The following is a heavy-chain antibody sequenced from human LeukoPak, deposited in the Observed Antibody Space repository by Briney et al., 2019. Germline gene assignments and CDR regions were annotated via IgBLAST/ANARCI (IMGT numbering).Heavy chain of an antibody. Sequence: GSLRLSCAASGFTFSDYYMSWIRQAPGKGLELIAYISYGGTAAYYADSVRGRFTVSRDNSKNSLFLEMNSLRVDDSAMYYCVSAQGSYNENWFDPWGQGTLVIVSS. CDR1: GFTFSDYY. D-gene: IGHD3-10*01. V-gene: IGHV3-11*01. CDR3: VSAQGSYNENWFDP. J-gene: IGHJ5*02. CDR2: ISYGGTAA.